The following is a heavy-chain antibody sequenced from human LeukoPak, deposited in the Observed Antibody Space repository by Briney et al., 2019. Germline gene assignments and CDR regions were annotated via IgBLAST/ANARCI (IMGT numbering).Heavy chain of an antibody. J-gene: IGHJ4*02. CDR2: INPSGGST. V-gene: IGHV1-46*01. CDR3: AGLSSSWYGDTADY. CDR1: GYTFTSYY. Sequence: ASVRVSCKASGYTFTSYYMHWVRQAPGQGLEWMGIINPSGGSTSYAQKFQGRVTMTRDMSTSTVYMELSSLRSEDTAVYYCAGLSSSWYGDTADYWGQGTLVTVSS. D-gene: IGHD6-13*01.